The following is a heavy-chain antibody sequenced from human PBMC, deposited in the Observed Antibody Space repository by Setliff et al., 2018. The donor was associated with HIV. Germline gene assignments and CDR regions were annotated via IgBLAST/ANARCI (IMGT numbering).Heavy chain of an antibody. CDR2: INPSGGGT. D-gene: IGHD1-1*01. Sequence: ASVKVSCKASGHTFTSYYMHWVRRAPGQGLEWMGIINPSGGGTTYARKFQGRVTVTGDTSTTTVYMELSGLRSEDTAVYYCARATEAGTIDYWGQGTRVTVSS. CDR1: GHTFTSYY. J-gene: IGHJ4*02. CDR3: ARATEAGTIDY. V-gene: IGHV1-46*01.